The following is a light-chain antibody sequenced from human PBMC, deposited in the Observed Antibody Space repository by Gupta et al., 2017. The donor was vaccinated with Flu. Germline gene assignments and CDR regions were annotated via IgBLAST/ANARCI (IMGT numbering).Light chain of an antibody. CDR2: GNS. J-gene: IGLJ1*01. CDR1: SSNIGSNN. CDR3: AAWDDSLTGHYV. V-gene: IGLV1-44*01. Sequence: GSSSNIGSNNVNWYLQVPGTAPKLLIYGNSERPSGVPARFSGSKSGTSASLAISGLQSEDEADYYCAAWDDSLTGHYVLGIGNTVTVL.